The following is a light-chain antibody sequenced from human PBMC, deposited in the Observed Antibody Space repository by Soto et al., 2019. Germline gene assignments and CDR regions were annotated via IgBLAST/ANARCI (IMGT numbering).Light chain of an antibody. Sequence: QSVLTQPASVSGSPGQSITISCTGTSSDIGGYNYVSWYQQHPGKAPRLMIYDVSTRPSGVSNRFSGSKSGNTASLTISGLQADDEADYYCSSYTPTRSYVFGTGT. J-gene: IGLJ1*01. CDR1: SSDIGGYNY. CDR3: SSYTPTRSYV. CDR2: DVS. V-gene: IGLV2-14*03.